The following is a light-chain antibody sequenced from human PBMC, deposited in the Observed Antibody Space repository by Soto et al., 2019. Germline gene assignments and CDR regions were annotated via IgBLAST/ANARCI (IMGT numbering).Light chain of an antibody. J-gene: IGKJ4*01. CDR1: QGIGDT. V-gene: IGKV3-15*01. CDR3: QRYNNWPLT. Sequence: EIVLTQSPSTLSSFPGDRVTLSCRASQGIGDTLAWYQHKPGQTPRLLIYDTSTRATGVPARFSGSRSGTEFTLTINSLQSEDFAVYYCQRYNNWPLTFGGVTKVDIK. CDR2: DTS.